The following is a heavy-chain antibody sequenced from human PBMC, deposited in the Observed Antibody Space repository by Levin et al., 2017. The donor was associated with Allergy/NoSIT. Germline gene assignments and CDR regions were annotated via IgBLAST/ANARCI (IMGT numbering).Heavy chain of an antibody. CDR1: GFTFSGYA. Sequence: RAGGSLRLSCAASGFTFSGYAMNWVRQAPGKGLGWVSAISGSGGSTYYADSVKGRFTISRDNSKNTLYLQINSLRAEDTALYYCAKEEGWGSTWVWSFDIWGQGTMVTVSS. D-gene: IGHD6-13*01. V-gene: IGHV3-23*01. CDR2: ISGSGGST. J-gene: IGHJ3*02. CDR3: AKEEGWGSTWVWSFDI.